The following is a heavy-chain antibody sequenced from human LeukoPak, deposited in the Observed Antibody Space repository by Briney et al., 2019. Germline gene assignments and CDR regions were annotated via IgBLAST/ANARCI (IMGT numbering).Heavy chain of an antibody. V-gene: IGHV3-23*01. D-gene: IGHD1-26*01. J-gene: IGHJ4*02. Sequence: GESLTLSCVASGFTFRSYAMSWVRQAPGKGLEWVSAISGSGSSTYYADSVKGRFTISRDHSKNTLYLQMNSLRAEDTALYYCAKDRSGNYYGTLDCWGPGTLVTVSS. CDR3: AKDRSGNYYGTLDC. CDR1: GFTFRSYA. CDR2: ISGSGSST.